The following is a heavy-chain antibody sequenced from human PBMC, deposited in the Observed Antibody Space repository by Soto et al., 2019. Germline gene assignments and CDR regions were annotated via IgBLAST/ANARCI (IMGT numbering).Heavy chain of an antibody. CDR3: ARDAGDTAYYDSSGPLDV. Sequence: SETLSLTCTVSCGSISSGGYYWSWIRQHPGKGLEWIGYIYYSGSTYYNPSLKSRVTISVDTSKNQFSLKLSSVTAADTAVYYCARDAGDTAYYDSSGPLDVWGQGTTVTVSS. CDR1: CGSISSGGYY. CDR2: IYYSGST. J-gene: IGHJ6*02. V-gene: IGHV4-31*03. D-gene: IGHD3-22*01.